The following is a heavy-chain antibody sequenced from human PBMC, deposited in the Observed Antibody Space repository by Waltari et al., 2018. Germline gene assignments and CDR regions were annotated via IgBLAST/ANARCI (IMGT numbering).Heavy chain of an antibody. V-gene: IGHV3-23*01. CDR3: AKGLYYDFWSGRILRGEDAFDI. CDR1: GFTFSSYA. J-gene: IGHJ3*02. CDR2: ISGSGGST. Sequence: EVQLLESGGGLVQPGGSLRLSCAASGFTFSSYAMSWVRQAPGQGLEWVSAISGSGGSTYYADSVKGRFTISRDNSKNTLYLQMNSLRAEDTAVYYCAKGLYYDFWSGRILRGEDAFDIWGQGTMVTVSS. D-gene: IGHD3-3*01.